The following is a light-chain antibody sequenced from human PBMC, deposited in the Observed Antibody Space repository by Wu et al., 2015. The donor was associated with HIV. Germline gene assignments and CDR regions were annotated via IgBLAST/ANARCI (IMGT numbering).Light chain of an antibody. Sequence: DIQMTQSPSTLSASVGDSVTLTCRASQGISNWLAWYQRKPGKAPKLLIYRASTLESRVPSRFSGSGSGTEFTLTISSLQPDDFATYYCQHYNNYPPYSFGQGTKLEIK. CDR3: QHYNNYPPYS. CDR2: RAS. CDR1: QGISNW. V-gene: IGKV1-5*03. J-gene: IGKJ2*03.